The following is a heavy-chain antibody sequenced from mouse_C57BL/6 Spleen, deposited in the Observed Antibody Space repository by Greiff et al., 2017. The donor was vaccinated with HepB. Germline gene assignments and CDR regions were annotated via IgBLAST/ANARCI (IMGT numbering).Heavy chain of an antibody. J-gene: IGHJ2*01. CDR3: APTTVLVPYFDY. V-gene: IGHV14-2*01. CDR1: GFNIKDYY. D-gene: IGHD1-1*01. CDR2: IDPEDGET. Sequence: EVQLQQSGAELVKPGASVKLSCTASGFNIKDYYMHWVKQRTEQGLEWIGRIDPEDGETNYAPKFQGKATITADTSSNTAYLQLSSLTSEDTAVYYCAPTTVLVPYFDYWGQGTTLTVSS.